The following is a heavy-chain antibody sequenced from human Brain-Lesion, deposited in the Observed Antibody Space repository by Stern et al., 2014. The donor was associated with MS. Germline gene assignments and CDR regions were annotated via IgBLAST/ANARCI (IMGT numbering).Heavy chain of an antibody. D-gene: IGHD1-26*01. CDR3: ARHDSVPRPSQLYSARDRGPGYFDY. V-gene: IGHV4-39*01. CDR1: GGSISSSTYY. J-gene: IGHJ4*02. Sequence: QVQLVQSGPGLVKPSETLSLTCTVSGGSISSSTYYWAWIRQPPGKGVEWIGNIFYSGFTSYNPSLKSRVTISVDMSKNQFSLKLSSVTAADTAIYYCARHDSVPRPSQLYSARDRGPGYFDYWGQGTLVTVSS. CDR2: IFYSGFT.